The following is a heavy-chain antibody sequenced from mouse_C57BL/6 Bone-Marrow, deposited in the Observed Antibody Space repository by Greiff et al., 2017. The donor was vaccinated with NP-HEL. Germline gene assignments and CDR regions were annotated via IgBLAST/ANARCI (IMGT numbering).Heavy chain of an antibody. CDR2: IYPRDGST. CDR1: GYTFTSYD. V-gene: IGHV1-85*01. CDR3: ARKDSSGYVRDYFDY. D-gene: IGHD3-2*02. J-gene: IGHJ2*01. Sequence: QVQLKESGPELVKPGASVKLSCKASGYTFTSYDINWVKQRPGQGLEWIGWIYPRDGSTKYNEKFKGKATLTVDTSSSTAYMELHSLTSEDSAVYFCARKDSSGYVRDYFDYWGQGTTLTVSS.